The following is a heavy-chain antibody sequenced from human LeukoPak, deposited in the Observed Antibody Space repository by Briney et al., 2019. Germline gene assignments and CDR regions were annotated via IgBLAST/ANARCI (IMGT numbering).Heavy chain of an antibody. CDR2: ISSRGRT. CDR3: ARQPDYGDQVFDH. CDR1: GGSITSYY. Sequence: SETLSLTCTVSGGSITSYYWTWIRQPPGKGLEWIGFISSRGRTNYRPFRKGRVTISLDTSKKHSSLRPGSVTAADTGIYYCARQPDYGDQVFDHWGQGTLVSASS. J-gene: IGHJ4*02. D-gene: IGHD4-17*01. V-gene: IGHV4-59*08.